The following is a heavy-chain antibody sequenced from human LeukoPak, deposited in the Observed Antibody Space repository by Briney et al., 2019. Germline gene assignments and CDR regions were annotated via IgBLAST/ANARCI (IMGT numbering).Heavy chain of an antibody. V-gene: IGHV2-70*01. D-gene: IGHD3-16*02. CDR3: ARGRGDYAWGSFRYTGRYYFDF. J-gene: IGHJ4*02. Sequence: ESGPTLVNPTQTLTLTCTFSGFSVSTSGMCVSWIRQPPGKALDWLALIDWADDKYYSTSLKTRLIISKDTSKNQVVLTMTNMDPADTATYYCARGRGDYAWGSFRYTGRYYFDFWGQGTLVTVSS. CDR1: GFSVSTSGMC. CDR2: IDWADDK.